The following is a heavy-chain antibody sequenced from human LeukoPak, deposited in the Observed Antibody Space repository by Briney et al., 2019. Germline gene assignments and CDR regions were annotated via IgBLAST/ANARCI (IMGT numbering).Heavy chain of an antibody. J-gene: IGHJ4*02. D-gene: IGHD3-22*01. CDR2: IYNRGST. CDR3: ARVGYDRSGYYLRPFDY. V-gene: IGHV4-39*01. Sequence: SETLSLTCTVSGGALNSTRYHWSWIRQPPGKGLEWIGTIYNRGSTFYNPSLESRVTISVDTSKNQFSLRLTSVTAADTAVYHCARVGYDRSGYYLRPFDYWGQGTLVTVSS. CDR1: GGALNSTRYH.